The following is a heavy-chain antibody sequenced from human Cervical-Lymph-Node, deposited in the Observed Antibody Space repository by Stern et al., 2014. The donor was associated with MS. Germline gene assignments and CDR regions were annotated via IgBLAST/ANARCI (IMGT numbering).Heavy chain of an antibody. V-gene: IGHV3-7*01. CDR2: IKTDGSEK. D-gene: IGHD1-7*01. J-gene: IGHJ5*02. CDR1: GFTFSNYW. CDR3: ARAVRELGT. Sequence: EMQLVESGGGLVQPGESLRLSCAVSGFTFSNYWMTWVRQAPGKGLEWVASIKTDGSEKSYVASVKGRFTISRDAKNSLYLQMNSLRAEDTAVYYCARAVRELGTWGQGTLVTVSS.